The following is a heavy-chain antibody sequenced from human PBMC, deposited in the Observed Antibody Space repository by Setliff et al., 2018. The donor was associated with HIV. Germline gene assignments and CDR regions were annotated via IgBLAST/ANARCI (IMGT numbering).Heavy chain of an antibody. CDR2: IYTSGST. J-gene: IGHJ6*02. Sequence: SETLSLTCTVSGASVTNVLYYWSWLRQPAGKGLEWIGHIYTSGSTNYNPSLKSRVTISVDTSKNQFSLKLSSVTAADTAVYYCARGVSYYDSSGYYYHMDVWGQGTTVTVSS. D-gene: IGHD3-22*01. V-gene: IGHV4-61*09. CDR3: ARGVSYYDSSGYYYHMDV. CDR1: GASVTNVLYY.